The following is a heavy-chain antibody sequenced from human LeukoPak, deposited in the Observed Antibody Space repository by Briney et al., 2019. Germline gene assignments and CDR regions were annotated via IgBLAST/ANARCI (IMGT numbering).Heavy chain of an antibody. CDR2: VNEDGSKK. D-gene: IGHD6-19*01. Sequence: GGSLRLSCAASGFTFSSYWMSWVRQAPGKGLEWVANVNEDGSKKYHVDSMKGRFTISRDNAKNSLYLQVNSLRAEDTAVYYCARGAWYYIYWGQGTLVSVSS. J-gene: IGHJ4*02. CDR1: GFTFSSYW. V-gene: IGHV3-7*01. CDR3: ARGAWYYIY.